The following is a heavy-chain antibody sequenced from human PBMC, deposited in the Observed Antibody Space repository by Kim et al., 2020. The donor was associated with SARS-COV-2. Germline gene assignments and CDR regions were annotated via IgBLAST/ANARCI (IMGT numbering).Heavy chain of an antibody. CDR3: ARDIGGSRNQWREEEFEY. CDR2: MNSDGSST. V-gene: IGHV3-74*01. Sequence: LSHTCAASGFTFNSYWMNWVRQAPGKGLVWVSRMNSDGSSTSYSDSVKGRFTISRDNAKNTLYLQMNRLRAEDPAVDYCARDIGGSRNQWREEEFEY. CDR1: GFTFNSYW. D-gene: IGHD3-10*01. J-gene: IGHJ1*01.